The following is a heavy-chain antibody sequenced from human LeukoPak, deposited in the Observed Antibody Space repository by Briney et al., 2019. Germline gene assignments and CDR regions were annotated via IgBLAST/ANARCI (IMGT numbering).Heavy chain of an antibody. CDR3: ARSTTSTEDYAFDI. J-gene: IGHJ3*02. D-gene: IGHD4-11*01. Sequence: SVKVSCKASGYTFTSYDINWVRQATGQGLEWMGGIIPFFGTADYAQKFQGRVTITADESTSTAYMELSSLRSEDTAVYYCARSTTSTEDYAFDIWGQGTMVTVSS. V-gene: IGHV1-69*13. CDR1: GYTFTSYD. CDR2: IIPFFGTA.